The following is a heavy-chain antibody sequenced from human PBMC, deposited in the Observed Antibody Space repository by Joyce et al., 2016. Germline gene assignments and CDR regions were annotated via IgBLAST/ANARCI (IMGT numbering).Heavy chain of an antibody. CDR2: ITVSGVST. J-gene: IGHJ6*03. V-gene: IGHV3-23*01. CDR3: SKGRRVIAAAGRNKYYMDV. Sequence: EVQLLESGGGLVQPGGSMRLSCAASGLNLNNDAMNWVRHTPGKGLEWVSSITVSGVSTQYADSLKGRFTISRDDSNNTLFLQMNSLTAEDTAIYYCSKGRRVIAAAGRNKYYMDVWGKGTTVTVSS. CDR1: GLNLNNDA. D-gene: IGHD6-13*01.